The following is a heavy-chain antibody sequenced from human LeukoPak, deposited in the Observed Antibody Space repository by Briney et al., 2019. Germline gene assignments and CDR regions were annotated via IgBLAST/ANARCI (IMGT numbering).Heavy chain of an antibody. Sequence: GASVKVSCKASGYTFTDYHIHWVRQAPGQGLEWMGWINPNTGGTNYAQNFQGRVTMTRDTSITTAYMELSSLRSDDTAVYYCARELVATMVDYWGQGTLVTVSS. V-gene: IGHV1-2*02. CDR3: ARELVATMVDY. D-gene: IGHD5-12*01. J-gene: IGHJ4*02. CDR1: GYTFTDYH. CDR2: INPNTGGT.